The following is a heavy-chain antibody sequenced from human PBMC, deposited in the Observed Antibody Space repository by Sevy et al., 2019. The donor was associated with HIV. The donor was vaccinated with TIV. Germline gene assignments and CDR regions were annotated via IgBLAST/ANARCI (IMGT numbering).Heavy chain of an antibody. J-gene: IGHJ4*02. Sequence: GGSPRLSCAASGFTFSSYSMNWVRQAPGKGLEWVSSISSSSSYIYYADSVKGRFTISRDNAKNSLYLQMNSLRAEDTAVYYCARGGGGYYDSSGYDYWGQGTLVTVSS. CDR2: ISSSSSYI. CDR1: GFTFSSYS. D-gene: IGHD3-22*01. CDR3: ARGGGGYYDSSGYDY. V-gene: IGHV3-21*01.